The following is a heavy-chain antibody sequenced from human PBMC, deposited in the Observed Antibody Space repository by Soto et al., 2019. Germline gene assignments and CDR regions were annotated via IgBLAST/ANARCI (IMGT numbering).Heavy chain of an antibody. J-gene: IGHJ4*02. V-gene: IGHV3-30*18. D-gene: IGHD6-19*01. CDR3: AKEGGEVAGKFDY. Sequence: GSRRLGCATSGFTFSIYGMRWVGQAPGKGLDPVPVIPSAGSNKYYADSVKGRFTISRDNSKNTLYRQMNSLRAEDTAVYYCAKEGGEVAGKFDYWGQGTMVTVSS. CDR1: GFTFSIYG. CDR2: IPSAGSNK.